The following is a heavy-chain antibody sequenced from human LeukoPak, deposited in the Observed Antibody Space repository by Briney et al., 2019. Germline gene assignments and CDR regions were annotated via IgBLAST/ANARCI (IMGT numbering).Heavy chain of an antibody. V-gene: IGHV3-7*01. CDR2: IKQDGSEK. D-gene: IGHD2-15*01. Sequence: TGGSLRLSCAASGFTFSVFWMSWVRQAPGKGLEWVANIKQDGSEKYYVDSVKGRFTISRDNDNNSMYLQINSLRAEDTAVYYCARYHGGYFAYWGRGTLVTVSS. CDR3: ARYHGGYFAY. CDR1: GFTFSVFW. J-gene: IGHJ4*02.